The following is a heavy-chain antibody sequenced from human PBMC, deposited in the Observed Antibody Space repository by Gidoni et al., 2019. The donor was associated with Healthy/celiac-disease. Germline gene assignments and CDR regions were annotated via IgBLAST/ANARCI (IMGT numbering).Heavy chain of an antibody. D-gene: IGHD3-10*01. Sequence: EVQLAESGGGLVQPGRSLRLSCAASGFTFDDYAMHWVRQAPGKGLEWVSGISWNSGSIGYADSVKGRFTIARDNAKNSLYLQMNSLRAEDTALYYCAKEGEAFDYWGQGTLVTVSS. CDR1: GFTFDDYA. J-gene: IGHJ4*02. CDR3: AKEGEAFDY. V-gene: IGHV3-9*01. CDR2: ISWNSGSI.